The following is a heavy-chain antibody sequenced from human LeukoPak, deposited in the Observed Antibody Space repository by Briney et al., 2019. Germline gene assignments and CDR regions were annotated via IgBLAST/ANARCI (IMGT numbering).Heavy chain of an antibody. CDR3: ARDETGEYNSNARDAFDI. CDR1: GFTFSSYS. J-gene: IGHJ3*02. V-gene: IGHV3-21*01. CDR2: ISSSSGYI. D-gene: IGHD1-1*01. Sequence: GGSLRLSCAASGFTFSSYSMHWVRQAPGKGLEWVSSISSSSGYIYYADSVKGRFTISRDNSKNSLYLQMISLRAEDMAVYYCARDETGEYNSNARDAFDIWGQGTMVTVSS.